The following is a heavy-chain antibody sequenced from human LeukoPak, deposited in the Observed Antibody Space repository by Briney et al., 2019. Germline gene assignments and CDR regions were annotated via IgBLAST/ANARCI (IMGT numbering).Heavy chain of an antibody. CDR1: GGSISSGDYY. CDR2: IYYSGST. J-gene: IGHJ4*02. V-gene: IGHV4-30-4*08. D-gene: IGHD6-13*01. CDR3: ARDGIAAAGTGKDY. Sequence: SQTLSLTCTVSGGSISSGDYYWSWIRQPPGKGLEWIGYIYYSGSTYYNPSLKSRVTISVDTSKNQFSLKLSSVTAADTAVYYCARDGIAAAGTGKDYWGQGTLVTVSS.